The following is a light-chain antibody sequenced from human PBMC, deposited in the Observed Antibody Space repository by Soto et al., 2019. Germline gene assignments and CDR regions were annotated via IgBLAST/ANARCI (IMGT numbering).Light chain of an antibody. CDR1: QSVSSSY. J-gene: IGKJ4*01. V-gene: IGKV3-20*01. CDR3: QQYGTSPAT. CDR2: AAS. Sequence: PGERATLSCRASQSVSSSYLAWYQQKPGQAPRLLIYAASSRATGIPDRFSGSGSGTDFTLTISRLEPEDIAVFYCQQYGTSPATFGGGTTVEIK.